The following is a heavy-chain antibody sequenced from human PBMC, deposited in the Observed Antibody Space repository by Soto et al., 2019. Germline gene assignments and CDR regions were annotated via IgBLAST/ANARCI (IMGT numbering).Heavy chain of an antibody. D-gene: IGHD5-18*01. CDR2: IYPGDSDT. V-gene: IGHV5-51*01. Sequence: PGESLKISCQGSGYSFTSYWIGWVRQMPGKGLEWMGIIYPGDSDTRYSPSFQGQVTISADKSISTAYLQWSSLKASDTAMYYCARLVDTAMVTDYYYGMDVWGQGTTVTVSS. J-gene: IGHJ6*02. CDR1: GYSFTSYW. CDR3: ARLVDTAMVTDYYYGMDV.